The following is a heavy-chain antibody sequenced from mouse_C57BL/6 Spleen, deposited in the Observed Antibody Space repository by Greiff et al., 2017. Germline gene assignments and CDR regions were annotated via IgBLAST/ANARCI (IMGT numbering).Heavy chain of an antibody. CDR3: AREVSTGTTYFDN. V-gene: IGHV5-16*01. Sequence: EVQLVESEGGLVQPGSSMKLSCTASGFTFSDYYMAWVRQVPEKGLEWVANINYDGSTTYYLDSLKSRFIISRDNAKNIQYLQMTSLKSEDTATYYCAREVSTGTTYFDNWGQGTTHTVSS. CDR2: INYDGSTT. J-gene: IGHJ2*01. CDR1: GFTFSDYY. D-gene: IGHD4-1*02.